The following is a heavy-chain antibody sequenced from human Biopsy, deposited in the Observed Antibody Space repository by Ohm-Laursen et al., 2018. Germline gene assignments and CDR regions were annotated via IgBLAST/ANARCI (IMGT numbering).Heavy chain of an antibody. V-gene: IGHV3-30*18. J-gene: IGHJ6*02. CDR1: GFTFHNYG. CDR2: IFYDGSNT. D-gene: IGHD5-18*01. CDR3: AKDRYNYTPIGGFSMDV. Sequence: SLRLSCAASGFTFHNYGMQRVRQAPGKGLAWVAFIFYDGSNTYYADSVKGRFTISRDNSRDTLYLQMSSLRAEDTAVYYCAKDRYNYTPIGGFSMDVWGQGTTVTVSS.